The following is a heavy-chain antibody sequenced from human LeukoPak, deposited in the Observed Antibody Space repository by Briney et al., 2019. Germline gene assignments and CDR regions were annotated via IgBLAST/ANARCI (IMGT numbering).Heavy chain of an antibody. CDR3: ARDYYGSGTPVNWFDP. CDR1: AGSIISSSKF. J-gene: IGHJ5*02. V-gene: IGHV4-39*07. D-gene: IGHD3-10*01. Sequence: SETLSLTCTVSAGSIISSSKFWGWIRQSPGKGLEWIGSIYYSGSTYYNPSLKSRVTILVDTSKNQFSLKLSSMTAADTAVYYCARDYYGSGTPVNWFDPWGQGTLVTVSS. CDR2: IYYSGST.